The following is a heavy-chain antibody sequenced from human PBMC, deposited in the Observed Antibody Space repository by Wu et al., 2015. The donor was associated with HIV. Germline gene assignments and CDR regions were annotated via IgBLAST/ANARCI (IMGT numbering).Heavy chain of an antibody. J-gene: IGHJ4*02. D-gene: IGHD3-10*01. V-gene: IGHV1-2*02. CDR1: GYTFIDYY. Sequence: QAQLVQSGPEVKKPGASLKVSCKASGYTFIDYYIHWVRQVPGQRLEWMGWINPKTTGALYADNFQGRVTMTSDTSINTVYMEVTRLTSDDTAVYYCARDSITMVRGPTYYFDYWGQGTLVTVSS. CDR2: INPKTTGA. CDR3: ARDSITMVRGPTYYFDY.